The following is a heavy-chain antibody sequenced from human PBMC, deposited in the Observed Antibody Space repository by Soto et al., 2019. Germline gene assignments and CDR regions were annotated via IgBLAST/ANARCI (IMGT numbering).Heavy chain of an antibody. V-gene: IGHV4-31*03. J-gene: IGHJ4*02. CDR2: IYYSGST. CDR1: GGSISSGGYY. D-gene: IGHD7-27*01. CDR3: ARVRGHWGESYYYFDY. Sequence: SETLSLTCTVSGGSISSGGYYWSWIRQHPGKGLEWIGYIYYSGSTYYNPSLKSRITISVDTSKNQFSLKLSSVTAADTAVYYCARVRGHWGESYYYFDYWGQGTLVNVSS.